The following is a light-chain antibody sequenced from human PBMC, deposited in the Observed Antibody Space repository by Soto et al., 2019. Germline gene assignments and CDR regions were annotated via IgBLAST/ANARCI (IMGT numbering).Light chain of an antibody. CDR1: SSDVGSHNF. V-gene: IGLV2-14*02. Sequence: QSALTQPASVSGSPGQSITISCTGTSSDVGSHNFVSWYQQRPGKAPKLMIYHVTYRPSGVSNRYSGSKSGNSASLTISGLQADDEADYYCCSLTTSHTYVFGSGTQLTVL. J-gene: IGLJ1*01. CDR2: HVT. CDR3: CSLTTSHTYV.